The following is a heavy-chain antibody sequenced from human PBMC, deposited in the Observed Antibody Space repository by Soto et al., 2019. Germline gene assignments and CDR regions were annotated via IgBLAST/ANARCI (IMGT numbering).Heavy chain of an antibody. Sequence: SVKVSCKASGGTFSSYAISWVRQAPGQGLEWMGGIIPIFGTANYGQKFQGRVTITADESTSTAYMELSSLRSEDTAVYYCARGGIAAAGAFDYWGQGTRVTVSS. CDR2: IIPIFGTA. V-gene: IGHV1-69*13. J-gene: IGHJ4*02. D-gene: IGHD6-13*01. CDR3: ARGGIAAAGAFDY. CDR1: GGTFSSYA.